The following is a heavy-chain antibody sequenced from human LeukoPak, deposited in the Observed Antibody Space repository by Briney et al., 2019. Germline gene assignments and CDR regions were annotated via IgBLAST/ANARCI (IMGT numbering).Heavy chain of an antibody. Sequence: GGSLRLSCAASGFTVSSNYMSWVRQAPGKGLEWVSVIYSGGSTYYADSVKGRFTISRDNSKNTLYLQMNSLRAEDTAGYYCARVGGSYYYDSSGYFGYWGQGTLVTVSS. CDR1: GFTVSSNY. J-gene: IGHJ4*02. CDR2: IYSGGST. CDR3: ARVGGSYYYDSSGYFGY. D-gene: IGHD3-22*01. V-gene: IGHV3-53*01.